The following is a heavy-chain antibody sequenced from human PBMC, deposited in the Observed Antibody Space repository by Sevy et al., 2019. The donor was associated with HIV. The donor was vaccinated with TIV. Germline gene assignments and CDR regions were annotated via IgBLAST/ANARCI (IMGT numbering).Heavy chain of an antibody. D-gene: IGHD3-22*01. CDR2: IWYDGSNK. J-gene: IGHJ6*02. CDR1: GFTFSSYG. V-gene: IGHV3-33*01. CDR3: ARDYYYHSSGYYLPYYYYGMDV. Sequence: GGSLRLSCAASGFTFSSYGMHWVRQAPGKGLEWVAVIWYDGSNKYYADSVKGRFTISRDNSKNTLYLQMNSLRAEDTAVYYCARDYYYHSSGYYLPYYYYGMDVWGQGTTVTVSS.